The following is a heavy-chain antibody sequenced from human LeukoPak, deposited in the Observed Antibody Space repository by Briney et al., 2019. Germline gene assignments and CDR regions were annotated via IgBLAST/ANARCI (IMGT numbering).Heavy chain of an antibody. CDR1: GFTVSSNY. V-gene: IGHV3-66*01. J-gene: IGHJ2*01. CDR3: ARDKVYYYDSSGYSYYWYFDL. D-gene: IGHD3-22*01. CDR2: IYSGGST. Sequence: GGSLRLSCAASGFTVSSNYMSWVRQAPGKGLEWVSVIYSGGSTYYADYVKGRFTISRDNSKNTLYHQMNSLRAEDTAVYYCARDKVYYYDSSGYSYYWYFDLWGRGTLVTVSS.